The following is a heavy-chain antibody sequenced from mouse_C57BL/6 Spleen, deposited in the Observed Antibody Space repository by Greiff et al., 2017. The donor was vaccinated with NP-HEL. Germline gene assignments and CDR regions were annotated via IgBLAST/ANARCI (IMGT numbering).Heavy chain of an antibody. V-gene: IGHV1-26*01. J-gene: IGHJ3*01. Sequence: VQLQQSGPELVKPGASVKISCKASGYTFTDYYMNWVKQSHGKSLEWIGDINPNNGGTSYNQKFKGKATLTVDKSSSTAYMELLSLTSEDSAVYYCANGPEGFAYWGQGTLVTVSA. CDR1: GYTFTDYY. CDR3: ANGPEGFAY. CDR2: INPNNGGT.